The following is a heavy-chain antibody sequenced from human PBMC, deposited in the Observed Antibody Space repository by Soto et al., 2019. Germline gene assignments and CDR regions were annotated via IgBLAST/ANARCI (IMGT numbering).Heavy chain of an antibody. D-gene: IGHD2-2*02. V-gene: IGHV3-23*01. CDR1: GFTSSSYA. Sequence: GGSLRLSCAASGFTSSSYAMSWVRQAPGKGLEWVSAISGSGGSTYYADSVKGRFTISRDNSKNTLYLQMNSLRAEDTAVDDCVYSKAIYEHYCYYWGRGTLVTVSS. CDR3: VYSKAIYEHYCYY. CDR2: ISGSGGST. J-gene: IGHJ4*02.